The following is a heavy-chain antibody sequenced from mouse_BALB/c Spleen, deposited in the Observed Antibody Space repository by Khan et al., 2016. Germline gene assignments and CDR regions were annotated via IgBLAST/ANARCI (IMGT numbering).Heavy chain of an antibody. CDR1: GYSITSDYA. Sequence: EVQLVESGPGLVKPSQSLSLTCTVTGYSITSDYAWNWIRQFPGNKLEWMGYIRYSGSTTYNPSLKSRISITRDTSKNQFFLQLYSVTTEDTATYYCTRSPTATGYFDVWGAGTTVTVSS. CDR2: IRYSGST. J-gene: IGHJ1*01. V-gene: IGHV3-2*02. D-gene: IGHD1-2*01. CDR3: TRSPTATGYFDV.